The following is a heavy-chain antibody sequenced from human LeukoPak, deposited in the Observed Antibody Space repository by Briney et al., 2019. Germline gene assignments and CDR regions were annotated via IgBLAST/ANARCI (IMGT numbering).Heavy chain of an antibody. Sequence: SETLSLTCTVSGGSITSFSWSWIRQPAGKGLEWIGRIHSSGSTNYNASLIGRVTMSVDTSKNQFPVNLSSVTAADTAVYYCARDRGTSSWLENFDYWGQGSLVTVSS. CDR1: GGSITSFS. CDR2: IHSSGST. V-gene: IGHV4-4*07. J-gene: IGHJ4*02. CDR3: ARDRGTSSWLENFDY. D-gene: IGHD6-13*01.